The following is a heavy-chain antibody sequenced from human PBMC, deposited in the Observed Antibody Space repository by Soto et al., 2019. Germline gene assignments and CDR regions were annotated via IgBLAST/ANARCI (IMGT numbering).Heavy chain of an antibody. CDR2: IIPIFGTA. V-gene: IGHV1-69*01. Sequence: QVQLVQSGAEVKKPGSSVKVSCKASGGTFSSYAISWVRQAPGQGLEWMGGIIPIFGTANYAQKFQGRVTITADESTSTAYMELSSLRSGDTAVDYCASDPDGGPRTYYGMDVWGQGTTVTVSS. CDR3: ASDPDGGPRTYYGMDV. CDR1: GGTFSSYA. J-gene: IGHJ6*02. D-gene: IGHD4-17*01.